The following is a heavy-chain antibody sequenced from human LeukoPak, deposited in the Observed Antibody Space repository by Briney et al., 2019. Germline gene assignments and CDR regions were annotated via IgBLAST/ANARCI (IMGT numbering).Heavy chain of an antibody. J-gene: IGHJ4*02. CDR1: GGSISSHY. V-gene: IGHV4-59*11. D-gene: IGHD3-3*01. Sequence: SETLSLTCTVSGGSISSHYWSWIRQPPGKGLEWIGYIYYSGSTNYNPSLKSRVTISVDTSKNQFSLKLSSVTAADTAVYYCARVGLLEWFDYWGQGTLVTVSS. CDR3: ARVGLLEWFDY. CDR2: IYYSGST.